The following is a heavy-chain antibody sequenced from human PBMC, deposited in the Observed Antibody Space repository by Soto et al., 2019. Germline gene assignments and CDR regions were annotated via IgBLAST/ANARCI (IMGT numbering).Heavy chain of an antibody. CDR3: AAWGGRTYYYDSSGYRDAFDI. J-gene: IGHJ3*02. D-gene: IGHD3-22*01. Sequence: ASVKVSCKASGFTFTSSAVQWVRQARGQRLEWIGWIVVGSGNTNYAQKFRERVTITRDMSTSTAYMELSSLRSEDTAVYYCAAWGGRTYYYDSSGYRDAFDIWGQGTMVTVSS. CDR1: GFTFTSSA. CDR2: IVVGSGNT. V-gene: IGHV1-58*01.